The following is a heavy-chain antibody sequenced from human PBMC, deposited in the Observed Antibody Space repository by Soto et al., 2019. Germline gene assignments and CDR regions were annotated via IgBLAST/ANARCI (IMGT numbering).Heavy chain of an antibody. V-gene: IGHV3-23*01. D-gene: IGHD3-9*01. J-gene: IGHJ4*02. CDR2: ITGGGDNT. Sequence: EVPLLESGGDLVQPGGSLRLSCAASGFTFTSYAMSWIRQAPGKGLEWVSAITGGGDNTYYADSVKGRFTISRDNSKNTLSLQRNSLRAEDTAFYYCTQDGGSRDWLTVNWGQGTLVTVSS. CDR1: GFTFTSYA. CDR3: TQDGGSRDWLTVN.